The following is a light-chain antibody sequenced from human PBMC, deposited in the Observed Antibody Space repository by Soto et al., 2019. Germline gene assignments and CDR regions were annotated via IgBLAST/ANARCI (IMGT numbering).Light chain of an antibody. CDR1: QAIDSW. J-gene: IGKJ1*01. CDR3: QQTLSFPPT. CDR2: TGS. V-gene: IGKV1-12*01. Sequence: DIQITHSPSSVSASVCDRVTITCRASQAIDSWLAWYQQKPGEAPKLLIFTGSLLHSGVPPRFSGSGSGTDFTLTISSLQPEDFATYYCQQTLSFPPTFGQGTKVDIK.